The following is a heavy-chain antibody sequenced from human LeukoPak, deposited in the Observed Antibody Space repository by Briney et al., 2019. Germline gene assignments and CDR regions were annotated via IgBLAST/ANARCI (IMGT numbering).Heavy chain of an antibody. CDR2: INPNSGGT. J-gene: IGHJ5*02. D-gene: IGHD3-10*01. Sequence: ASVKVSCKASGYTLTGYYMHWVRQAPGQGLEWMGWINPNSGGTNYAQKFQGRVTMTRDTSISTAYMELNSLRSDDTAVYYCARDRGVLNNWFDPWGQGTLVTVSS. CDR3: ARDRGVLNNWFDP. V-gene: IGHV1-2*02. CDR1: GYTLTGYY.